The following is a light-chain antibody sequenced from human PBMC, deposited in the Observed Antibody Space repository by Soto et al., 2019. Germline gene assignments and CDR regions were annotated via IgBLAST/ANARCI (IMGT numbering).Light chain of an antibody. Sequence: EIVLTQSPGSLSLSPGERATLSCRASQTVRPNYLAWFQHKPGQAPRLLIYGASSRATGIPGRFSGSGSGTDFTLTINRLEPEDVAAYFCQQYSYSPLTCGGGTKVEIK. CDR1: QTVRPNY. V-gene: IGKV3-20*01. CDR3: QQYSYSPLT. J-gene: IGKJ4*01. CDR2: GAS.